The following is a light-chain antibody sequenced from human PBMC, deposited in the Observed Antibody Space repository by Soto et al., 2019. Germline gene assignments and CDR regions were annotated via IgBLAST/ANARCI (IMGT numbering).Light chain of an antibody. V-gene: IGKV1-6*01. Sequence: AIQMTQSPSSLSASVGDRVTISCRASQAIRNDLGWYQQKPGQAPKLLISGASFLQSGVPSRFSGSGSGTDFTLTISSLQPEDFATYYCLQDYRYPYTFGQWTKLEI. J-gene: IGKJ2*01. CDR2: GAS. CDR3: LQDYRYPYT. CDR1: QAIRND.